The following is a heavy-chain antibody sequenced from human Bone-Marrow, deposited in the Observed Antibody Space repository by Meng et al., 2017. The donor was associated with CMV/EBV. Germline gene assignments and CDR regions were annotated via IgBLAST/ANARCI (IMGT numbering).Heavy chain of an antibody. D-gene: IGHD6-6*01. J-gene: IGHJ4*02. CDR3: ARVYSSSSKFDY. V-gene: IGHV5-51*01. CDR1: GYSLSSYW. Sequence: GGSLRLSCKGSGYSLSSYWIAWVRQMPGKGLEWMGVIYPDDSDTRYSPSFQGHVTISADKSISTAYLQWSSLKASDTAMYYCARVYSSSSKFDYWGQGTLVTASS. CDR2: IYPDDSDT.